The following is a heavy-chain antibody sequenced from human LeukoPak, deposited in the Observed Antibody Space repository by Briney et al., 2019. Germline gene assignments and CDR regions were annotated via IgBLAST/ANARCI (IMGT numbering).Heavy chain of an antibody. J-gene: IGHJ4*02. CDR2: AITIFGRV. CDR3: ARGELGHSSGFSFFDY. CDR1: RGTFSSYG. D-gene: IGHD3-22*01. Sequence: SVTLSLKSSRGTFSSYGISWVRHPPAQGHEWMGVAITIFGRVKYGQKFQGRATIITDESTITAYMELSSLTSEDTGVYYCARGELGHSSGFSFFDYWGQGTLVTVSS. V-gene: IGHV1-69*05.